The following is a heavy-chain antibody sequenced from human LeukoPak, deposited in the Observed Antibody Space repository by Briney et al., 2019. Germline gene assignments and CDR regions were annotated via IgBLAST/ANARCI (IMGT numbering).Heavy chain of an antibody. Sequence: ASVKVSCKASGYTFTSYDINWVRQVTGQGLEWMGWMNPNSGNTGYAQKFQGRVTMTRNTSISTAYMELSSLRSEDTAVYYCARGPSMVRGVIIKWFDPWGQGTLVTVSS. CDR1: GYTFTSYD. D-gene: IGHD3-10*01. V-gene: IGHV1-8*01. J-gene: IGHJ5*02. CDR2: MNPNSGNT. CDR3: ARGPSMVRGVIIKWFDP.